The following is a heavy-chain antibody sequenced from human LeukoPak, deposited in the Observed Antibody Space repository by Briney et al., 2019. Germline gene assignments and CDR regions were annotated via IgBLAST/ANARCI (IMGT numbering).Heavy chain of an antibody. CDR2: IRYDGSNK. J-gene: IGHJ4*02. CDR1: GFTFSSYG. CDR3: ARGEYHQDGIGYNRFDN. V-gene: IGHV3-30*02. D-gene: IGHD5-24*01. Sequence: GGSLRLSCAASGFTFSSYGMHWVRQAPGKGLEWVAFIRYDGSNKYYADSVKGRFTISRDNAENSVFLQMRSLRPEDTAVYYCARGEYHQDGIGYNRFDNWGQGALVTVSS.